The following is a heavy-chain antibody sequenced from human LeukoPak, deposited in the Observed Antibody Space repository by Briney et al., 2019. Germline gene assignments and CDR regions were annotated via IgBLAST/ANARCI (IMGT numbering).Heavy chain of an antibody. D-gene: IGHD3-3*01. Sequence: QSGGSLRLSCAASGITFSSYAMSWVRQAPGKGLEWVSAISGSGGSTYYADSVKGRFTISRDNSKNTLYLQMNSLRAEDTAVYYCAKDPADFWSGSTRYNWFDPWGQGTLVTVSS. V-gene: IGHV3-23*01. J-gene: IGHJ5*02. CDR1: GITFSSYA. CDR2: ISGSGGST. CDR3: AKDPADFWSGSTRYNWFDP.